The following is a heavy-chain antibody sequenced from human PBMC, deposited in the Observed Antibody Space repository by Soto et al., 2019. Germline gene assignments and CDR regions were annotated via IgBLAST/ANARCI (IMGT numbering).Heavy chain of an antibody. Sequence: VQLVESGGGVVQPGRSLRLSGAASGFTFSDYAMHWVRQAPGKGLEWVAVVSHDGRNTHYADSVKGRFTISRASSKNTVSLEMTSLRAEDTAVYYCAKGGRQWLVTSDFNYWGQGALVTVSS. CDR2: VSHDGRNT. J-gene: IGHJ4*02. V-gene: IGHV3-30*18. CDR1: GFTFSDYA. CDR3: AKGGRQWLVTSDFNY. D-gene: IGHD6-19*01.